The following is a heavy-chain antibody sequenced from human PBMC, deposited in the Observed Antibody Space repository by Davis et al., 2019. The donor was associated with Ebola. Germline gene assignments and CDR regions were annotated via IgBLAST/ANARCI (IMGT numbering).Heavy chain of an antibody. D-gene: IGHD6-19*01. J-gene: IGHJ4*02. CDR1: GYTFTSYA. CDR2: INAGNGNT. CDR3: AREPIAVAGYYFDY. V-gene: IGHV1-3*01. Sequence: ASVKVSCKASGYTFTSYAMHWVRQAPGQRLEWMGWINAGNGNTKYSQKFQGRVTITADKSTSTAYMELSSLRSEDTAVYYCAREPIAVAGYYFDYWGQGTLVTVSS.